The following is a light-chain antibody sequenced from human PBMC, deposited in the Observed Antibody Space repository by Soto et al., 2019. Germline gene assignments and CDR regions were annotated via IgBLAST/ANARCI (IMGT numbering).Light chain of an antibody. CDR3: CSYAGNNSLI. CDR1: RGDVGSYNF. CDR2: EVT. V-gene: IGLV2-23*02. J-gene: IGLJ2*01. Sequence: QSVLAQPASVSGSPGQSITISCTGTRGDVGSYNFVSWYRQHPGAAPQLIIYEVTQRASGISYRFSGSKSGNTASLTISDLQTADETDYYCCSYAGNNSLIFGGGTKLTVL.